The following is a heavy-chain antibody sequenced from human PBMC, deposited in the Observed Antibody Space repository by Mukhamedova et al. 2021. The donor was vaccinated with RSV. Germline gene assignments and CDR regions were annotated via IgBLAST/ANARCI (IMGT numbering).Heavy chain of an antibody. CDR3: ARDPIRYPRLVVPAAYTNFGFDP. Sequence: STYYNPSLKSRVTISVDTSKNQFSLKLSSVTAADTAVYYCARDPIRYPRLVVPAAYTNFGFDPWGQGTLVTV. V-gene: IGHV4-30-2*04. CDR2: ST. D-gene: IGHD2-2*01. J-gene: IGHJ5*02.